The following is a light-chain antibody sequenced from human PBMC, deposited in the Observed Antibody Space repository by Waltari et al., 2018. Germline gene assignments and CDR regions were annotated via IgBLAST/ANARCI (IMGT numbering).Light chain of an antibody. V-gene: IGLV1-47*02. CDR1: YSNIGSQY. J-gene: IGLJ1*01. CDR2: DTN. CDR3: ATWDVSLSGKI. Sequence: QSVLTQPHSVSASPGQRVVISCSGSYSNIGSQYVHWYQHLPGTSPKLLVYDTNQRPSGVPDRFSGSKSGTSASLAISGLRSEDEADYYCATWDVSLSGKIFGTGTKVTVL.